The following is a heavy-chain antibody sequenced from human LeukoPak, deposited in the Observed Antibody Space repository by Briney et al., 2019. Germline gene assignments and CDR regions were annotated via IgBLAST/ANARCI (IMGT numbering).Heavy chain of an antibody. J-gene: IGHJ4*02. CDR3: ARDGYDFWSGYYRFDY. CDR2: IYYSGST. V-gene: IGHV4-59*12. Sequence: SETLSLTCTVSGGSISSYYWSWIRQPPGKGLEWIGYIYYSGSTNYNPSLKSRVTISVDTSKNQFSLKMRSVTAADTAVYYCARDGYDFWSGYYRFDYWGQGTLVTVSS. D-gene: IGHD3-3*01. CDR1: GGSISSYY.